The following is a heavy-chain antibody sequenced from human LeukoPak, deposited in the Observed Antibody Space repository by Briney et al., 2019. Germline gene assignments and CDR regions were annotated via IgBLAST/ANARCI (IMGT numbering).Heavy chain of an antibody. J-gene: IGHJ4*02. CDR1: GFTFSSYS. V-gene: IGHV3-48*01. D-gene: IGHD3-10*01. CDR3: ARDIWFGESPSDY. CDR2: ISSSSSTI. Sequence: PGGSLRLSCAASGFTFSSYSMNWVRQAPGKGLEWVSYISSSSSTIYYADSVKGRFTISRDNAKNSLYLQMNSLRAEDTAVYYCARDIWFGESPSDYWGQGTLVAVSS.